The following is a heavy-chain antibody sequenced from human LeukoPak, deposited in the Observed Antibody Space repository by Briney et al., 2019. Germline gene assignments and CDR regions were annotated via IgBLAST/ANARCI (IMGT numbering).Heavy chain of an antibody. CDR1: GYTFTGYY. CDR3: ARDPYGDLQNGMDV. CDR2: INPNSGGT. V-gene: IGHV1-2*04. D-gene: IGHD4-17*01. J-gene: IGHJ6*02. Sequence: ASVKVSCKASGYTFTGYYMHWVRQAPGQGLEWMGWINPNSGGTNYAQKFQGWVTMTRDTSISTAYMELSRLRSDDTAVYYCARDPYGDLQNGMDVWGQGTTVTVSS.